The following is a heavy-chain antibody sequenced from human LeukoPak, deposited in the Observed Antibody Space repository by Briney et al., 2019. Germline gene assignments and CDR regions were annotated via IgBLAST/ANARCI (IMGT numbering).Heavy chain of an antibody. CDR2: ISGYNGNT. D-gene: IGHD2-2*01. V-gene: IGHV1-18*03. J-gene: IGHJ4*02. CDR3: ARDGPGYCSSTSCFDQNFDY. Sequence: ASVKVSCKASGYTFINYGISWVRQAPGQGLEWTGWISGYNGNTNYVQKLQGRVTMTTDTSTSTAYMELRSLRSDDMAVYFCARDGPGYCSSTSCFDQNFDYWGQGTLVTVSS. CDR1: GYTFINYG.